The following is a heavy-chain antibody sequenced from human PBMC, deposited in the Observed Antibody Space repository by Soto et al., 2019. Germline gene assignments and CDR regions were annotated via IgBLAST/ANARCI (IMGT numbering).Heavy chain of an antibody. CDR1: GDSMSNRYYY. CDR3: ARWVEVSLDYFDS. CDR2: IFHSGRT. Sequence: QVQLQESGPGLVKPSETLSLTCTVSGDSMSNRYYYWSWVRQNPGKGLEWIGHIFHSGRTYYSPSLKSRVTISVDTSKNQFSLNLSSVTAADTAIYYCARWVEVSLDYFDSWGQGTPVTVSS. V-gene: IGHV4-31*03. J-gene: IGHJ4*02. D-gene: IGHD2-15*01.